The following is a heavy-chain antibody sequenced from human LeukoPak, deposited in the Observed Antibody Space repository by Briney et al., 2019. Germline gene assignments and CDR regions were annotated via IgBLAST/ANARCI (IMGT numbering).Heavy chain of an antibody. J-gene: IGHJ4*02. Sequence: SETLSLTCTVSGGSVNRSSYYWVWIRQPPGKELEWIGSIYYSGSTYYNPSLKSRVTISVDTSKNQFSLKLSSVTAADTAVYYCARRRYSCGYNYFDYWGQGTLVTVSS. CDR3: ARRRYSCGYNYFDY. CDR1: GGSVNRSSYY. CDR2: IYYSGST. V-gene: IGHV4-39*07. D-gene: IGHD5-18*01.